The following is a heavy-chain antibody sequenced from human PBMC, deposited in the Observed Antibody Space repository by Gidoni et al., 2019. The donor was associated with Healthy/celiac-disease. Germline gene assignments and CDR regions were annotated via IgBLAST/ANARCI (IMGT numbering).Heavy chain of an antibody. J-gene: IGHJ6*02. CDR1: GGSFSGYY. CDR2: INHSGST. V-gene: IGHV4-34*01. Sequence: QVQLQQRGAGLLQPSETLSLTCAVYGGSFSGYYWTWNRQPPGKGLEWIGQINHSGSTTYNPSLKSRVTISVDTSKNQFSLKLRSVTAADTAVYYCARQRGGWGYCSSTSCYSNYYYYGMDVWGQGTTVTVSS. CDR3: ARQRGGWGYCSSTSCYSNYYYYGMDV. D-gene: IGHD2-2*02.